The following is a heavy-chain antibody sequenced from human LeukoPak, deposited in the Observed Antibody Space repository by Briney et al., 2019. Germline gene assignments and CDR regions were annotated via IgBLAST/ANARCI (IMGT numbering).Heavy chain of an antibody. Sequence: GESLKISCQGSGYRFTNYWIGWVRQMPGKGLEWMGIIYPGDSETRYSPSFQGQVTISADKSTSTAYLQWGSLKASDTAMYYCARFLNYDFFSGYADYWGQGILVTVSS. J-gene: IGHJ4*02. CDR2: IYPGDSET. V-gene: IGHV5-51*01. CDR1: GYRFTNYW. CDR3: ARFLNYDFFSGYADY. D-gene: IGHD3-3*01.